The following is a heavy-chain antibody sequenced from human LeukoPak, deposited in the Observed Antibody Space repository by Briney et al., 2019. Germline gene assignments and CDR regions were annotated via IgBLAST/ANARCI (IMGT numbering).Heavy chain of an antibody. CDR3: ARGKMTDAGTFLDFDP. Sequence: PSETLSLTCSVSGGSISSGYYYWSWIRQHPGRGLEWIGYIFYSGSPYYNPSLKSRLIISADTSQNQFSLRLTSVTAADTAVYYCARGKMTDAGTFLDFDPWGQGTLVTVSS. D-gene: IGHD6-13*01. J-gene: IGHJ5*02. CDR2: IFYSGSP. V-gene: IGHV4-31*03. CDR1: GGSISSGYYY.